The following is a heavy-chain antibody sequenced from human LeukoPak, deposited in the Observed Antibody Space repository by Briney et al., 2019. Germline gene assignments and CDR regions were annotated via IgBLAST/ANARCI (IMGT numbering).Heavy chain of an antibody. CDR3: ARDRLYSSGWESFDY. Sequence: GGSLRLSCAASGFPFNAYWMTWVRQAPGKGLEWVANIKQDGSQKYYVDSVKGRFSISRDNAKNSLYLQMNSPRAEDTAVYYCARDRLYSSGWESFDYWGQGTLVTVSS. V-gene: IGHV3-7*03. CDR1: GFPFNAYW. D-gene: IGHD6-19*01. J-gene: IGHJ4*02. CDR2: IKQDGSQK.